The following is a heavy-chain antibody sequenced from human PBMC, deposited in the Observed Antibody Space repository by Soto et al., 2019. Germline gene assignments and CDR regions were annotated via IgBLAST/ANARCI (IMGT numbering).Heavy chain of an antibody. CDR1: GVTFTRYS. CDR3: ARESEDLTSNFDY. V-gene: IGHV3-21*01. J-gene: IGHJ4*02. Sequence: GGSLRLSCAASGVTFTRYSMNWVRQAPGKGLEWVSSISSTTNYIYYADSMKGRFTVYRDNAKNSVYLEMNRMSAEDKAMYYCARESEDLTSNFDYWGQGTLVTFSS. CDR2: ISSTTNYI.